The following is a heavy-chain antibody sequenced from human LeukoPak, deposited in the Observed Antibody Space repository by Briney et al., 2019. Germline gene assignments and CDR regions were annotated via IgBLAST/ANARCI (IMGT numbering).Heavy chain of an antibody. J-gene: IGHJ3*02. Sequence: GGSLRLSCAASGFTFSNYGIHWVRQAPGKGLEWVAVISYDGSNKYCADSVKGRFTISRDNSKNTLYLQMNSLRAEDTAVYYCAKDENSSGYRAFDAFDIWGQGTMVTVSS. CDR3: AKDENSSGYRAFDAFDI. CDR1: GFTFSNYG. D-gene: IGHD3-22*01. CDR2: ISYDGSNK. V-gene: IGHV3-30*18.